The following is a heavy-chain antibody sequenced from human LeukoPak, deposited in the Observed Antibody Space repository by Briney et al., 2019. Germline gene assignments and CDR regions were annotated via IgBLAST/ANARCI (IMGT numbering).Heavy chain of an antibody. D-gene: IGHD3-10*01. J-gene: IGHJ4*02. Sequence: VASVKVSCKASGYTFTSYDINWVRQAPGQGLEWMGWISAYNGNTNYAQKFQGRVTITADKSTSTAYMELSSLRSEDTAVYYCVDQWGSGVNSYFDYWGQGTLVTVSS. CDR1: GYTFTSYD. CDR3: VDQWGSGVNSYFDY. CDR2: ISAYNGNT. V-gene: IGHV1-18*01.